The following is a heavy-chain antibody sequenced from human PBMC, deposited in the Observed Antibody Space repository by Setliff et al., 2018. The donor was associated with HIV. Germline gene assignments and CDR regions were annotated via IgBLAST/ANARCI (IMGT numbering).Heavy chain of an antibody. Sequence: SETLSLTCTVSGGSISSYYWSWIRQPPGKGLEWIGYIYTSGSTNYNPSLKSRVTISVDTSKNQFSLKLSSVTAADPAVYYCARHEWAVGALYYFDYWGQGTLVTVSS. CDR3: ARHEWAVGALYYFDY. J-gene: IGHJ4*02. D-gene: IGHD1-26*01. CDR1: GGSISSYY. V-gene: IGHV4-4*09. CDR2: IYTSGST.